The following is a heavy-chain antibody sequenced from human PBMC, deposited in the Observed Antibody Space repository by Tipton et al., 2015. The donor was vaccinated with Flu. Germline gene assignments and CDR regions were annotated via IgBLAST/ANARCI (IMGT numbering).Heavy chain of an antibody. D-gene: IGHD4-17*01. V-gene: IGHV3-30*04. Sequence: SLRLSCAASGFTFTTYAMHWVRQAPGKGLEWVASTSSDGSNKYYADSVKGRFTVSRDNSKNTLYLQMNSLRVEDTAVYYCAKGGYSDYGYYYYGMDVWGQGTTVTVSS. J-gene: IGHJ6*02. CDR1: GFTFTTYA. CDR2: TSSDGSNK. CDR3: AKGGYSDYGYYYYGMDV.